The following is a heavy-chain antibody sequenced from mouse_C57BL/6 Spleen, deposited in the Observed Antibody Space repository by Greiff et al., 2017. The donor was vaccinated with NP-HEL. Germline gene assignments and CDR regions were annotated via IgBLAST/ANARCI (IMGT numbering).Heavy chain of an antibody. J-gene: IGHJ2*01. CDR1: GYAFSSSW. CDR2: IYPGDGDT. D-gene: IGHD1-1*01. Sequence: VKLMESGPELVKPGASVKISCKASGYAFSSSWMNWVKQRPGKGLEWIGRIYPGDGDTNYNGKFKGKATLTADKSSSTAYMQLSSLTSEDSAVYFCARSDYYGSRYYFDYWGQGTTLTVSS. V-gene: IGHV1-82*01. CDR3: ARSDYYGSRYYFDY.